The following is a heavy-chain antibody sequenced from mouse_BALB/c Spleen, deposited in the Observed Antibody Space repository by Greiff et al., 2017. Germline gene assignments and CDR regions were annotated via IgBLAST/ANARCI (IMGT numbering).Heavy chain of an antibody. CDR2: ISNGGGST. CDR1: GFTFSSYT. D-gene: IGHD2-14*01. CDR3: ARRHRDYYAMDY. Sequence: EVKVEESGGGLVQPGGSLKLSCAASGFTFSSYTMSWVRQTPEKRLEWVAYISNGGGSTYYPDTVKGRFTISRDNAKNTLYLQMSSLKSEDTAMYYCARRHRDYYAMDYWGQGTSVTVSS. V-gene: IGHV5-12-2*01. J-gene: IGHJ4*01.